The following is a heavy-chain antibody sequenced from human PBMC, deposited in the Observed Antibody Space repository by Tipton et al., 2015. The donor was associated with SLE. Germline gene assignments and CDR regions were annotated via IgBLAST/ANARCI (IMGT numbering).Heavy chain of an antibody. V-gene: IGHV4-39*07. CDR2: IYYSGST. J-gene: IGHJ1*01. CDR1: GGSISSSSYY. D-gene: IGHD6-25*01. Sequence: TLSLTCTVSGGSISSSSYYWGWIRQPPGKGLEWIGSIYYSGSTYYNPSLKSRVTISVDTSKNQFSLKLGSVTAADTAVYYCASPGSSAPGPYFQHWGQGTLVTVSS. CDR3: ASPGSSAPGPYFQH.